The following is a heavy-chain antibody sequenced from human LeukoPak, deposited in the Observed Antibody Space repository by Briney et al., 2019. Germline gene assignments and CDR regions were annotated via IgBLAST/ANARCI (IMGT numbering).Heavy chain of an antibody. V-gene: IGHV4-34*01. CDR3: ARGRPRYYYGSGSYYRGPFDY. CDR1: GGSFSGYY. Sequence: SETLSLTCAVYGGSFSGYYWSWIRQPPGTGLEWIGEINHSGSTNYNPSLKSRVTISVDTSKNQFSLKLSSVTAADTAVYYCARGRPRYYYGSGSYYRGPFDYWGQGTLVTVSS. D-gene: IGHD3-10*01. CDR2: INHSGST. J-gene: IGHJ4*02.